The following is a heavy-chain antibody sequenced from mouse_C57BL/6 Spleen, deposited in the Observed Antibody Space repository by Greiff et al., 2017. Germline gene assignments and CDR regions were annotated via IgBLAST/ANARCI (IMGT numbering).Heavy chain of an antibody. CDR3: ARTSYDYGDAMDY. CDR2: IYPGDGDT. V-gene: IGHV1-80*01. D-gene: IGHD2-4*01. CDR1: GYAFSSYW. Sequence: VQLQQSGAELVKPGASVKISCKASGYAFSSYWMNWVKQRPGKGLEWIGQIYPGDGDTNYNGKFKGKATLTADKSSSTAYMQLSSLTSEDSAVYFCARTSYDYGDAMDYWGQGTSVTVSS. J-gene: IGHJ4*01.